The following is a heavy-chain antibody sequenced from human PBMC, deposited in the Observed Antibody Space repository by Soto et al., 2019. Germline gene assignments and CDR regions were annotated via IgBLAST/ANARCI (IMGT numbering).Heavy chain of an antibody. Sequence: ASVKVSCKSSGYTFTSYDIIWVRQAPGQGLEWMGWISAYNGNTNYAQKLQGRVTMTTDTSTSTAYMELRSLRSDDTAVYYCARSPIYCSSTSCYDYWGQGTLVTVSS. D-gene: IGHD2-2*01. CDR1: GYTFTSYD. CDR3: ARSPIYCSSTSCYDY. J-gene: IGHJ4*02. CDR2: ISAYNGNT. V-gene: IGHV1-18*01.